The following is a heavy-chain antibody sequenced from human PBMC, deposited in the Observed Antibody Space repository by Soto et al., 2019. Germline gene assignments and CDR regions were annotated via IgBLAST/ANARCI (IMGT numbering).Heavy chain of an antibody. Sequence: ASVTVSFTASGYTFTSYYMHWVRQAPGQGLEWMGIINPSGGSTSYAQKFQGRVTMTRDTSISTAYMELSRLRSDDTAVYYCARLNVWGSYRPYFDYWGQGTLVTVSS. CDR3: ARLNVWGSYRPYFDY. J-gene: IGHJ4*02. CDR2: INPSGGST. D-gene: IGHD3-16*02. CDR1: GYTFTSYY. V-gene: IGHV1-46*01.